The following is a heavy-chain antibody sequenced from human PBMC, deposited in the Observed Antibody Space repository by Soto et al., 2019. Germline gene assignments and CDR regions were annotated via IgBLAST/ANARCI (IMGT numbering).Heavy chain of an antibody. D-gene: IGHD5-18*01. CDR3: ASTDTAMVQTNYYYYGMDV. V-gene: IGHV1-69*01. J-gene: IGHJ6*02. CDR2: IIPIFGTA. Sequence: QVQLVQSGAEVKKPGSSVKVSCKASGGTFSSYAISWVRQAPGQGLEWMGGIIPIFGTANYEQKFQGRVTITADESTSTAYMELGSLRSEDTAVYYCASTDTAMVQTNYYYYGMDVWGQGTTVTVSS. CDR1: GGTFSSYA.